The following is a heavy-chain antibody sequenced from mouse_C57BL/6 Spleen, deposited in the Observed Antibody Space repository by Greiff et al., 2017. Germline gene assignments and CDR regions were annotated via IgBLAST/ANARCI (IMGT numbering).Heavy chain of an antibody. CDR1: GYTFTSYW. V-gene: IGHV1-72*01. Sequence: QVQLQQPGAELVKPGASVKLSCKASGYTFTSYWMHWVKQRPGRGLEWIGRIDPNSGGTKYNEKFKSKATLTVDKPSSTAYMQLSSLTSEDSAVYCCAREGITTVVARYFDVWGTGTTVTVSS. CDR2: IDPNSGGT. J-gene: IGHJ1*03. D-gene: IGHD1-1*01. CDR3: AREGITTVVARYFDV.